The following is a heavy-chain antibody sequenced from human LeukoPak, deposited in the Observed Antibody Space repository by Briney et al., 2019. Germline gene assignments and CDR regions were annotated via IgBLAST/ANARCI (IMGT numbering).Heavy chain of an antibody. Sequence: GGSLRLSCAASGFSFSRYGMHWVRQAPGKGLEYVSAISSNGGSTYYADSVKGRFTISRDNAKNSLYLQMNSLRAEDTAVYYCARDALYSSSWAYAFDIWGQGTMVTVSS. D-gene: IGHD6-13*01. J-gene: IGHJ3*02. CDR1: GFSFSRYG. CDR3: ARDALYSSSWAYAFDI. CDR2: ISSNGGST. V-gene: IGHV3-64*04.